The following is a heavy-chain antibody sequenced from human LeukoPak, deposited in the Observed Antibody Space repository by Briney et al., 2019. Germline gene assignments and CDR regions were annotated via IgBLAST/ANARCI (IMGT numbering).Heavy chain of an antibody. V-gene: IGHV7-4-1*02. CDR1: GYTFTSYA. CDR3: ASSVVRPTFDY. D-gene: IGHD4-23*01. Sequence: ASVTVSCTASGYTFTSYAMNWVRQAPGQGLEWMGWINTNTGNPTYAQGFTGRFVFSLDTSVSTAYLQISSLKAEDTAVYYCASSVVRPTFDYWGQGTLVTVSS. J-gene: IGHJ4*02. CDR2: INTNTGNP.